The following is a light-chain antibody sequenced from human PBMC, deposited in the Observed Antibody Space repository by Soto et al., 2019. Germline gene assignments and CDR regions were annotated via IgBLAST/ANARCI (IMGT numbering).Light chain of an antibody. Sequence: QSVLTQPPSASGSPARSVTISCTGTSSDVGGYIFVSWYQQHPGKVPKLIIYDVNKRPSGVPDRFSGSKYGNTASLTVSGLQAEDEGDYYCVSFAGGTYVFGTGTKVTVL. J-gene: IGLJ1*01. CDR1: SSDVGGYIF. CDR2: DVN. V-gene: IGLV2-8*01. CDR3: VSFAGGTYV.